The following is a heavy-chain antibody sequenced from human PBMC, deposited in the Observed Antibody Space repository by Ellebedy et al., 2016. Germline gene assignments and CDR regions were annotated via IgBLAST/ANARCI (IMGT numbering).Heavy chain of an antibody. Sequence: ASVKVSXXASGYTFTSYYMHWVRQAPGQGLEWMGIINPSGGSTSYAQKFQGRVTMTRNTSISTAYMELSSLRSEDTAVYYCARDVAGMRYPDIWGQGTLVTVSS. CDR3: ARDVAGMRYPDI. V-gene: IGHV1-46*01. CDR1: GYTFTSYY. D-gene: IGHD6-19*01. CDR2: INPSGGST. J-gene: IGHJ4*02.